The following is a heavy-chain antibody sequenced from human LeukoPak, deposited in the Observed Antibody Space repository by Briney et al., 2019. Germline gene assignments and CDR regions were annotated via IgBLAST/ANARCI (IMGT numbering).Heavy chain of an antibody. D-gene: IGHD1-26*01. V-gene: IGHV3-72*01. CDR2: TRNEANIYTT. J-gene: IGHJ3*02. CDR1: GFIFSDHY. CDR3: ASPVGATTVRAFDI. Sequence: HPGGSLRLSCAASGFIFSDHYMDWVRQALGKGLEWVGRTRNEANIYTTKYAASVKGRFTISRDDSKNSLYLQMNSLKTEDTAVYYCASPVGATTVRAFDIWGQGTMVTVSS.